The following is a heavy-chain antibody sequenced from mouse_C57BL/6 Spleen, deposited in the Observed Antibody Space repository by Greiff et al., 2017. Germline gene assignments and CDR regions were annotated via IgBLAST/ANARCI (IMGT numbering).Heavy chain of an antibody. CDR3: TGGDYDGIYFDY. J-gene: IGHJ2*01. CDR1: GYTFTSYW. CDR2: IYPGNSDT. Sequence: EVKVVESGTVLARPGASVTMSCKTSGYTFTSYWMHWVKQRPGQGLEWLGAIYPGNSDTSYNQKFKGKAKLTAVTSASTAYMGLSSLTNEDSAVYYCTGGDYDGIYFDYWGQGTTLTVSS. D-gene: IGHD2-4*01. V-gene: IGHV1-5*01.